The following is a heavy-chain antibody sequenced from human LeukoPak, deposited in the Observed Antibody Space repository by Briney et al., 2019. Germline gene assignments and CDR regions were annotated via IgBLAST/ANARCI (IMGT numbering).Heavy chain of an antibody. CDR1: GYTFSSYW. D-gene: IGHD3-10*01. J-gene: IGHJ4*02. CDR2: INEDGSST. CDR3: TTDTFGARDS. V-gene: IGHV3-74*01. Sequence: GGSLRLSCAASGYTFSSYWMHWVRQGPGKGLVWVSRINEDGSSTSYAESVRGRFTISRDNAKNTLYLQMNSLRAEDAAVYYCTTDTFGARDSWGQGTLVTVSS.